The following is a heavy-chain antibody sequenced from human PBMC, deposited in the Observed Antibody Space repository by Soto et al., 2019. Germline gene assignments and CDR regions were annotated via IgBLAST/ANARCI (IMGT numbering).Heavy chain of an antibody. CDR3: ARIGVSSGHESPDFDS. CDR2: ISGFNGNT. J-gene: IGHJ4*02. CDR1: GYTFNFYG. V-gene: IGHV1-18*01. D-gene: IGHD3-16*01. Sequence: ASVKVSCKASGYTFNFYGITWVRQAPGQGLEWMGWISGFNGNTNYAADLQGRVTMTTDTSTSTAYMELRGLRSDDTAVYYCARIGVSSGHESPDFDSWGQGTLVTSPQ.